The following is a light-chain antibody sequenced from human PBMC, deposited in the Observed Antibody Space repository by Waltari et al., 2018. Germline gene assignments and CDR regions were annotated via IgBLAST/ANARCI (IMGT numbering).Light chain of an antibody. V-gene: IGLV2-23*02. J-gene: IGLJ2*01. CDR2: DFS. CDR3: CSHTGGSTFVI. Sequence: QSALTHPASVSGSPGQSITISCTGSNIDIGTYNFASWYQQHPDKAPKLMIYDFSKRPSGVSNRVSGSKSGNTASLTISGLQAEDEADYYCCSHTGGSTFVIFGGGTKLTVL. CDR1: NIDIGTYNF.